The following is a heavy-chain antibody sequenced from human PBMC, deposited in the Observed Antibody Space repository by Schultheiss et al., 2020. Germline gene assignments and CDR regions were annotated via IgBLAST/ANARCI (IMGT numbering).Heavy chain of an antibody. V-gene: IGHV3-74*01. J-gene: IGHJ6*02. CDR2: INSDGSST. CDR1: GFPFSSHW. Sequence: GGSLRLSCAASGFPFSSHWMTWVRQAPGKGLVWVSRINSDGSSTSYADSVKGRFTISRDNSKNTLYLQMNSLRAEDTTVYYCARDALSIAARSDYGMDVWGQGTTVTVSS. D-gene: IGHD6-6*01. CDR3: ARDALSIAARSDYGMDV.